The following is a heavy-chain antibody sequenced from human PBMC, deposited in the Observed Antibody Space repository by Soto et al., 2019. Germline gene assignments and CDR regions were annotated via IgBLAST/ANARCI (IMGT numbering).Heavy chain of an antibody. D-gene: IGHD3-10*01. CDR1: GGTFSSSL. V-gene: IGHV1-69*04. Sequence: GASVKVSCKASGGTFSSSLFSWVRQAPGQGLEWMGRIIPILGIANYAQKFQGRVTITADKSTSTAYMELSSLRSEDTAVYYCAREEYYYGSGAFFDYWGKGTLVTVAS. J-gene: IGHJ4*02. CDR2: IIPILGIA. CDR3: AREEYYYGSGAFFDY.